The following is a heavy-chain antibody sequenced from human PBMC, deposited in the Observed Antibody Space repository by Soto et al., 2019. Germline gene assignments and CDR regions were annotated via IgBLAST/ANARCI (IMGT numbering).Heavy chain of an antibody. V-gene: IGHV3-30*18. Sequence: QVQLVESGGGVVQPGRSLRLSCAASGFTFSSYGMHWVRQAPGKGLEWVAVISYDGSNKYYADSVKGRFTISRDNSKNTLYLQMNSLRAEDTAVYYCAKEGGTVTNYYYYGMDVWGQGTTVTVSS. J-gene: IGHJ6*02. CDR3: AKEGGTVTNYYYYGMDV. D-gene: IGHD4-17*01. CDR2: ISYDGSNK. CDR1: GFTFSSYG.